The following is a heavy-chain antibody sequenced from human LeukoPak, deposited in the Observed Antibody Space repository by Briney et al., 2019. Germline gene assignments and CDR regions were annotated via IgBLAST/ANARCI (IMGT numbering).Heavy chain of an antibody. CDR3: ASGYYYYMDV. CDR2: IIPIFGTA. V-gene: IGHV1-69*05. J-gene: IGHJ6*03. CDR1: GGTFSSYA. Sequence: GASVKVSCKASGGTFSSYAISWVRQAPGQGLEWMGGIIPIFGTANYAQKFQGRVAITTDESTSTAYMELSSLRSEDTAVYYCASGYYYYMDVWGKGTTVTVSS.